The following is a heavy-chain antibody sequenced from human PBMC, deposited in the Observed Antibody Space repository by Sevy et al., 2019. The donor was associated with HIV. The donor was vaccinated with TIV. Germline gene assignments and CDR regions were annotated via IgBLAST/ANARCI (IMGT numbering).Heavy chain of an antibody. CDR2: INPNSGGT. CDR1: GYTFTGYY. Sequence: ASVKVSCKASGYTFTGYYMHWVRQAPGQGLEWMGRINPNSGGTNYAQKFQGRVTMTRNTSISTAYMELSRLRSDDTAVDYCSRQYCSSTGCYALYYYYGMDFWGQGTTVTVSS. J-gene: IGHJ6*02. V-gene: IGHV1-2*06. D-gene: IGHD2-2*01. CDR3: SRQYCSSTGCYALYYYYGMDF.